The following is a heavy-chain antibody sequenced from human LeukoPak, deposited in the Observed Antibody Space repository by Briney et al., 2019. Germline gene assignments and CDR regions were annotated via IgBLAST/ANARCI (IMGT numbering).Heavy chain of an antibody. CDR1: GSTFSSYE. CDR2: ISSSGSTI. CDR3: ARESRRGAFDI. D-gene: IGHD3-10*01. Sequence: GGSLRLSCAASGSTFSSYEMNWVRQAPGKGLEWVSYISSSGSTIYYADSVKGRFTISRDNAKNSLFLQMNSLRAEDTAVYYCARESRRGAFDIWGQGTMVTVSS. J-gene: IGHJ3*02. V-gene: IGHV3-48*03.